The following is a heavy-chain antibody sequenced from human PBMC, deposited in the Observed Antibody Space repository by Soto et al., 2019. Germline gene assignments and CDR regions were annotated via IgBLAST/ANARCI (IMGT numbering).Heavy chain of an antibody. V-gene: IGHV3-11*01. CDR3: ARRVVLNYDYIWGSYRYSSAYFDY. CDR1: GFTFSDYY. Sequence: GGSLRLSCAASGFTFSDYYMSWIRQAPGKGLEWVSYISSSGSTIYYADSVKGRFTISRDNAKNSLYLQMNSLRAEDTAVYYCARRVVLNYDYIWGSYRYSSAYFDYWGQGTLVTVSS. CDR2: ISSSGSTI. J-gene: IGHJ4*02. D-gene: IGHD3-16*02.